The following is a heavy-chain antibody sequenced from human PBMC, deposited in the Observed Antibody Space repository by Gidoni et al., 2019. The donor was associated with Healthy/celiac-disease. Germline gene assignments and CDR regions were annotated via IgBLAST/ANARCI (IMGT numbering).Heavy chain of an antibody. CDR1: GFPFSSYW. V-gene: IGHV3-7*01. CDR3: ARGTTVTRGFDY. J-gene: IGHJ4*02. CDR2: IKQDGSEK. D-gene: IGHD4-17*01. Sequence: EVQLVESGGGLVQPGGSLRLSCAASGFPFSSYWMSWVRQAPGKGLEWVANIKQDGSEKYYVDSVKGRFTISRDNAKNSLYLQMNSLRAEDTAVYCCARGTTVTRGFDYWGQGTLVTVSS.